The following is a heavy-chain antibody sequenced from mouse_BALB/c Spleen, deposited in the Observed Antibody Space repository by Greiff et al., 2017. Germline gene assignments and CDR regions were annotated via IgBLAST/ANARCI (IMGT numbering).Heavy chain of an antibody. J-gene: IGHJ2*01. CDR3: ARGATVVADY. D-gene: IGHD1-1*01. V-gene: IGHV5-12-1*01. CDR2: ISSGGGST. Sequence: EVQLVESGGGLVKPGGSLKLSCAASGFAFSSYDMSWVRQTPEKGLEWVAYISSGGGSTYYPDTVMGRFTISRDNAKNTLYLQMSSLKSEDTAMYYCARGATVVADYWGQGTTLTVSS. CDR1: GFAFSSYD.